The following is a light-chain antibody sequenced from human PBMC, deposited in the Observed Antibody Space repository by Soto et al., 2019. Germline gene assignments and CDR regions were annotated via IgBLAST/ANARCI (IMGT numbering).Light chain of an antibody. Sequence: EIVLTQSPATLSLAPGQRASLPCRASQSVSSYLAWYQQKPGQAPRLLIYDASNRATGIPARFSGSGSGTDFTLTISRLEPEDFAVYYCQHHETFGQGTKVDIK. CDR3: QHHET. CDR2: DAS. V-gene: IGKV3-11*01. CDR1: QSVSSY. J-gene: IGKJ1*01.